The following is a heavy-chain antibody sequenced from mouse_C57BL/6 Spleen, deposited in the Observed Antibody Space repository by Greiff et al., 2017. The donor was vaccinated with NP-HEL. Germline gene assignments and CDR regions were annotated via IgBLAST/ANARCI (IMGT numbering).Heavy chain of an antibody. Sequence: EVMLVESGGGSVKPGGSLKLSCAASGFTFSSYAMSWVRQTPEKRLEWVATISDGGSYTYYPDNVKGRFTISRDNAKNNLYLQMSHLKSEDTAMYYCARDRDGYYWFAYWGQGTLVTVSA. J-gene: IGHJ3*01. D-gene: IGHD2-3*01. CDR1: GFTFSSYA. CDR2: ISDGGSYT. CDR3: ARDRDGYYWFAY. V-gene: IGHV5-4*01.